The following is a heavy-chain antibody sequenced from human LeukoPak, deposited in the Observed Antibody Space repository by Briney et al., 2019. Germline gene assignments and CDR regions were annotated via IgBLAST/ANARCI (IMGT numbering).Heavy chain of an antibody. CDR3: ARHGRRGFDFFGAFDI. D-gene: IGHD2-21*01. Sequence: PSETLSLTCTVSGGSISSSSHYWGWIRQPPGKGLEWIGSMFYSGGTYDNPSLQSRVTISVDTSKNQLSLKLSSLTAADTAVYYCARHGRRGFDFFGAFDIWGQGTTVTVSS. J-gene: IGHJ3*02. V-gene: IGHV4-39*01. CDR2: MFYSGGT. CDR1: GGSISSSSHY.